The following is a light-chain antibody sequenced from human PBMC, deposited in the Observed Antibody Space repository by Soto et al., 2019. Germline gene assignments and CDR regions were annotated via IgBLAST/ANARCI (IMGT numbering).Light chain of an antibody. CDR2: DTS. J-gene: IGKJ5*01. V-gene: IGKV3-15*01. Sequence: EIVMTQSPATLSVSPGERATLSCRASQSVSSNLAWYQQKPGQAPRLLIYDTSTRATGIPARFSGSGSGTEFTLTISSLQSEDFAVYYCQQYSNWPPITFGQGTRLEIK. CDR3: QQYSNWPPIT. CDR1: QSVSSN.